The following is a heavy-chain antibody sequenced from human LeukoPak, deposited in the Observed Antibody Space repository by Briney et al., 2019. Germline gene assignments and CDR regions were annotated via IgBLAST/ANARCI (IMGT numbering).Heavy chain of an antibody. CDR3: ASFGYSSSWYYFDY. J-gene: IGHJ4*02. D-gene: IGHD6-13*01. V-gene: IGHV3-33*01. CDR2: IWYDGSNK. Sequence: GSLRLSCAASGFTFSSYGMHWVRQAPGKGLEWVAVIWYDGSNKYYADSVKGRFTISRDNSKNTLYLQMNSLRAEDTAVYYCASFGYSSSWYYFDYWGQGTLVAVSS. CDR1: GFTFSSYG.